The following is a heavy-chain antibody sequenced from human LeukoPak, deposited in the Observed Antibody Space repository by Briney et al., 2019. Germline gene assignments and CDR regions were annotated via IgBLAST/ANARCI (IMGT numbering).Heavy chain of an antibody. CDR3: ARTSGYSSSWYFDY. Sequence: PGVSLRLSCAAPGFTFSSYSMNWVRQAPGKGLEWVSSISSSSSYIYYADSVKGRFTISRDNAKNSLYLQMNSLRAEDTAVYYCARTSGYSSSWYFDYWGQGTLVTVSS. CDR1: GFTFSSYS. D-gene: IGHD6-13*01. J-gene: IGHJ4*02. CDR2: ISSSSSYI. V-gene: IGHV3-21*01.